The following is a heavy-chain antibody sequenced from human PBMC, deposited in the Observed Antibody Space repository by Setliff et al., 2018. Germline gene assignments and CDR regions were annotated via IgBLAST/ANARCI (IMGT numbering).Heavy chain of an antibody. D-gene: IGHD4-17*01. J-gene: IGHJ4*02. CDR3: ARVNDYGDFYFDY. CDR2: ISSSSSYI. Sequence: GGSLRLSCAASGFSFSTYSMNWVRQAPGKGLEWVSSISSSSSYIYYADSMKGRFTISRDNAKNSLYLQMNSLRAEDTAVYYCARVNDYGDFYFDYWGQGTLVTVSS. CDR1: GFSFSTYS. V-gene: IGHV3-21*01.